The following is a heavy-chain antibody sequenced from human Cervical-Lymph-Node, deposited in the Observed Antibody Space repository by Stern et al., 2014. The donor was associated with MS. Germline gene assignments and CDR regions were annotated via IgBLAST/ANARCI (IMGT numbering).Heavy chain of an antibody. V-gene: IGHV1-69*01. CDR1: GGTFSSQA. D-gene: IGHD4-17*01. Sequence: VHLVESGAEVKKPGSSVEVSCKVSGGTFSSQAINCVRQAPGQGLEWVGGIIPIFGTPNYAPRVQDRVTITADESTSTAYIDLSSLRSEDTAVYYCATPTTVTVGSMDVWGQGTTVTVSS. CDR2: IIPIFGTP. CDR3: ATPTTVTVGSMDV. J-gene: IGHJ6*02.